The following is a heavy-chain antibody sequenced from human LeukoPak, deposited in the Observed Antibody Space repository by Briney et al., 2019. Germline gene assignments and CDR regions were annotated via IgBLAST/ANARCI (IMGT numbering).Heavy chain of an antibody. D-gene: IGHD3-10*01. CDR3: ARAAGSGTYPNWFDP. CDR1: GYTFTSYG. Sequence: ASVKVSCKASGYTFTSYGISWVRQAPGQGLEWMGWISAYNGNTNYAQKLQGRVTMTTDTSTSTAYMELRSLRSDDTAVYYCARAAGSGTYPNWFDPWGQGTLVTVSS. J-gene: IGHJ5*02. V-gene: IGHV1-18*01. CDR2: ISAYNGNT.